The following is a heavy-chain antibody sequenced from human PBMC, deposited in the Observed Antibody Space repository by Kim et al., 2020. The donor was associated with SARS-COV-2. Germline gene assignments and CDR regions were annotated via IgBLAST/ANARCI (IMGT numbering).Heavy chain of an antibody. J-gene: IGHJ3*01. CDR2: IGGRGDIT. CDR3: AKVRADVGVGGSPGSNAFAV. D-gene: IGHD1-26*01. CDR1: GFIFSNYG. Sequence: GGSLRLSCAASGFIFSNYGMTWVRQAPGKGLEWVSGIGGRGDITFYAASVKGRFSISRDNSMHTLDLQMNSLRAEDTAIYYCAKVRADVGVGGSPGSNAFAVWGQGKMVTVSS. V-gene: IGHV3-23*01.